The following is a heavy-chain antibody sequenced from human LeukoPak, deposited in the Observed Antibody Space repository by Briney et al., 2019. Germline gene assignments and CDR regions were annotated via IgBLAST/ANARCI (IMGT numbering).Heavy chain of an antibody. CDR2: IKQDGSEK. Sequence: PGGSLRLSCAASGFTFSSYWMSWVRQAPGKGLEWVANIKQDGSEKYYVDSVKGRFIVSRDNAKNSLYLQMNSLRAEDTAVYYCARAPPSNYVDYWGQGTLVTVSS. CDR3: ARAPPSNYVDY. CDR1: GFTFSSYW. J-gene: IGHJ4*02. D-gene: IGHD4-11*01. V-gene: IGHV3-7*01.